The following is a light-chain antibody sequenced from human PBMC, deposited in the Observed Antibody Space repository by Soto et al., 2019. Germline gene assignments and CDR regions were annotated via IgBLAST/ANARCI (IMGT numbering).Light chain of an antibody. V-gene: IGKV1-5*01. Sequence: DIQMTQSPSTLSASVGDRVTITCRASQTLSSWLAWYQQKPGKAPKLLIYDVSSLESGVPSRFSGSGPGTEFTLTISSLQPDDFATYYCQQYNSYSLTFGGGTKVEIK. CDR1: QTLSSW. CDR3: QQYNSYSLT. J-gene: IGKJ4*01. CDR2: DVS.